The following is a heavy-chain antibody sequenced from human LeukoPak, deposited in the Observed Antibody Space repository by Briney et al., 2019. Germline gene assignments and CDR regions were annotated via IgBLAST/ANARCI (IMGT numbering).Heavy chain of an antibody. CDR1: GFTFDDYA. CDR2: ISWNSGSI. CDR3: ASSYSSDWYSRWIDY. D-gene: IGHD6-19*01. V-gene: IGHV3-9*01. Sequence: GGSLRLSCAASGFTFDDYAMHWVRQAPGKGLEWVSGISWNSGSIGYADSVKGRFTISRDNAKKSLDLQMNSLRAEDTAVYYCASSYSSDWYSRWIDYWGQGTLVTVSS. J-gene: IGHJ4*02.